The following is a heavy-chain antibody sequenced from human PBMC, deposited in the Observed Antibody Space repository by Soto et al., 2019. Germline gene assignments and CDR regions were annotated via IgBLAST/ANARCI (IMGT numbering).Heavy chain of an antibody. CDR2: IKSKTECGTT. D-gene: IGHD2-15*01. J-gene: IGHJ4*02. CDR3: TTTGGGSSLSRY. CDR1: GFTFNNAW. V-gene: IGHV3-15*07. Sequence: TGGSLRLSCAASGFTFNNAWMNWIRQAPGKGLEWVGRIKSKTECGTTDYAAPVKGRFTISRDDSKNTLYLQMDSLKTEDTALYYCTTTGGGSSLSRYWGQGTLVTVS.